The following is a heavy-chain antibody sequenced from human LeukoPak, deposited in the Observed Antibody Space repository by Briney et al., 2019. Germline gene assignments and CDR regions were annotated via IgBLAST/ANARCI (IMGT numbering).Heavy chain of an antibody. CDR3: ATHPGYCSSTSCPYYYYYYMDV. D-gene: IGHD2-2*01. J-gene: IGHJ6*03. CDR1: GFTFSSYS. V-gene: IGHV3-53*01. CDR2: IYSGGST. Sequence: GGSLRLSCAASGFTFSSYSMNWVRQAPGKGLEWVSVIYSGGSTYYADSVKGRFTISRDNSKNTLYLQMNSLRAEDTAVYYCATHPGYCSSTSCPYYYYYYMDVWGKGTTVTVSS.